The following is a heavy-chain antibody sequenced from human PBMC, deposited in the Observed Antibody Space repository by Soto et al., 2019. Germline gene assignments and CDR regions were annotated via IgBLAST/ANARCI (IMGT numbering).Heavy chain of an antibody. V-gene: IGHV1-18*04. CDR1: GYPFTSYG. CDR3: ARVDMVRAVIIDWFDP. Sequence: GXPVKVSCKTSGYPFTSYGIIWVRQYPGQGLEWMGWISPYNGNTNYAQKFQGRVTMTTDTSTSTAYMELRSLRSDDTAVYYCARVDMVRAVIIDWFDPWGQGNLVTVSS. CDR2: ISPYNGNT. J-gene: IGHJ5*02. D-gene: IGHD3-10*01.